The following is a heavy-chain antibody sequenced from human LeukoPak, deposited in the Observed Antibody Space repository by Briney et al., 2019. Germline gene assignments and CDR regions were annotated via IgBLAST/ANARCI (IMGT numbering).Heavy chain of an antibody. D-gene: IGHD2-8*02. CDR2: INPSGGST. CDR3: ARAVLRAAFDI. CDR1: GGTFSSYA. J-gene: IGHJ3*02. Sequence: VASVKVSCKASGGTFSSYAISWVRQAPGQGLEWMGIINPSGGSTSYAQKFQGRVTMTRDTSTSTVYMELSSLRSEDTAVYYCARAVLRAAFDIWGQGTMVSVSS. V-gene: IGHV1-46*01.